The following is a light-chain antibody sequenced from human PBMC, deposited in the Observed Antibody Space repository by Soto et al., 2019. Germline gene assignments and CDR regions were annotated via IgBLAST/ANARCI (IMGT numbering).Light chain of an antibody. CDR2: LSSDGSH. CDR1: SGHSSYA. V-gene: IGLV4-69*01. Sequence: QSVLTQSPSASASLGASFKLTCTLSSGHSSYAIAWHQQQPEKGPRYLMKLSSDGSHSKWDGIPDRFSGSSSGAERYLTIYSLQSEDEDEYYCQTWDTGARVVFGGGTKLTVL. J-gene: IGLJ2*01. CDR3: QTWDTGARVV.